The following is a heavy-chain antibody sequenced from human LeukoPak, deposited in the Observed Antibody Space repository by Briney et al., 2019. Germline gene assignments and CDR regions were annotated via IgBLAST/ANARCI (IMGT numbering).Heavy chain of an antibody. V-gene: IGHV4-59*01. CDR1: CGSISSYY. CDR2: IYYTGST. CDR3: ARAWYSSGCSDY. J-gene: IGHJ4*02. Sequence: PSETLSLTCTVSCGSISSYYWSWIRQPPGKGLEWIGYIYYTGSTNYNPSLKSRVTISVDTSKNQFSLKLSSVTAADTAVYYCARAWYSSGCSDYWGQGTLVTVSS. D-gene: IGHD6-19*01.